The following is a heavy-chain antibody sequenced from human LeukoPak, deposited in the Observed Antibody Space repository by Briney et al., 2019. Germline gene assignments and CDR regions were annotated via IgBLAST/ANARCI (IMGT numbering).Heavy chain of an antibody. CDR2: IYYSGST. V-gene: IGHV4-59*01. CDR1: GGSISSYY. Sequence: ASETLSLTCTVSGGSISSYYWSWIRQPPGKGLEWIGYIYYSGSTNYNPSLKGRVTISVDTSKNQFSLKLSSVTAADTAVYYCARGGFGSSGWYNWFDPWGQGTLVTVSS. D-gene: IGHD6-19*01. CDR3: ARGGFGSSGWYNWFDP. J-gene: IGHJ5*02.